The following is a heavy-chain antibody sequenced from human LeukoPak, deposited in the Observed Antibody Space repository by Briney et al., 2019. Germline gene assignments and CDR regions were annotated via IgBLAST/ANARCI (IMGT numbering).Heavy chain of an antibody. D-gene: IGHD5-12*01. CDR1: GGSISSSSYC. V-gene: IGHV4-39*01. CDR2: IYYSGST. J-gene: IGHJ6*03. CDR3: ARHGATTTRYYYYYYYMDV. Sequence: SESLSLTCTVSGGSISSSSYCWGWTRHPPGKGLEWIGRIYYSGSTYYNPSLKSRVTISVDSSKNHSSLKLSSMTAAYTAVYYWARHGATTTRYYYYYYYMDVWGKGTTVTVSS.